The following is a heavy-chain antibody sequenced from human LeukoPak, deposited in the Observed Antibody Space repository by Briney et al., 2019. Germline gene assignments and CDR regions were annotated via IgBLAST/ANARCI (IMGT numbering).Heavy chain of an antibody. CDR1: GFIVSGHY. D-gene: IGHD3-22*01. Sequence: GGSLRLSCAASGFIVSGHYMSWVRQAPGKGLEWVSIIYSGGGTNYTDSVKGRFTLSRDNSKNTLYLQMNSLRDEDTAVYYCARGLNSYDSSGYYRYWGQGTLVTVSS. J-gene: IGHJ4*02. CDR3: ARGLNSYDSSGYYRY. CDR2: IYSGGGT. V-gene: IGHV3-53*01.